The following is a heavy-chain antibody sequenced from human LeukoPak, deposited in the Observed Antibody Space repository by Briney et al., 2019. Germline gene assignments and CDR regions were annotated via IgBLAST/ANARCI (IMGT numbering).Heavy chain of an antibody. Sequence: SETLSLTCAVYGGSFSGYYWSWIRQPPGKGLEWIGEINQSGSTNYNPSLKSRVTISVDTSKNQFSLKLSSVTAADTAVYYCARQGSGNYLSPVNYWGQGTLVTVSS. CDR1: GGSFSGYY. V-gene: IGHV4-34*01. CDR2: INQSGST. CDR3: ARQGSGNYLSPVNY. D-gene: IGHD1-26*01. J-gene: IGHJ4*02.